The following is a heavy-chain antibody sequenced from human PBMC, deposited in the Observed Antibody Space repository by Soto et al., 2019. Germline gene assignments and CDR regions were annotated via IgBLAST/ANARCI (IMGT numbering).Heavy chain of an antibody. J-gene: IGHJ4*02. CDR3: ARDLAYYYDSSDIDY. D-gene: IGHD3-22*01. CDR2: ISSSSSTI. CDR1: GFTFSSYS. V-gene: IGHV3-48*02. Sequence: PGGSLRLSCAASGFTFSSYSMNWVRQAPGKGLEWVSYISSSSSTIYYAESVKGRFTISRDNAKNSLYLQMNSLRDEDTAVYYCARDLAYYYDSSDIDYWGQGTLVTVSS.